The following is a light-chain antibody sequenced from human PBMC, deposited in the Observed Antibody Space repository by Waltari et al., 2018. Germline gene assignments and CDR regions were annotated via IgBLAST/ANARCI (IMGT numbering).Light chain of an antibody. CDR3: QQSYRSPLT. CDR1: QTVSSY. J-gene: IGKJ1*01. V-gene: IGKV1-39*01. Sequence: DIQMTQSPSSLSASVGDRVTITCRASQTVSSYLNWYQQKPGKAPKLLIYSTSSLQSGVPSRFSGSGAGTDFTLTISSLRPEDFATYYCQQSYRSPLTFGQWTKVEIK. CDR2: STS.